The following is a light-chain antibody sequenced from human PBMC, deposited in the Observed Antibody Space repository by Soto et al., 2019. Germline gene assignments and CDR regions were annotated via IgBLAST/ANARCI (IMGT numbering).Light chain of an antibody. V-gene: IGKV1-33*01. CDR3: QQYESLPLT. J-gene: IGKJ5*01. Sequence: DIQTTQSPSSLSASVGDRVTMTCQASQDINKNLIWYQQKPGKAPKLLIYDASDLETGVPSRFSGSGSGTGFTFTISSLQPEDFATYYCQQYESLPLTFGQGTRLEI. CDR1: QDINKN. CDR2: DAS.